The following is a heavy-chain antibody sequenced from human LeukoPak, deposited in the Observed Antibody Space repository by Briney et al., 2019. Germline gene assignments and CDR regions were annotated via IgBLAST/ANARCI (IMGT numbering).Heavy chain of an antibody. CDR1: GGSFSGYY. V-gene: IGHV4-34*01. CDR2: IYHSGST. CDR3: ARRGSGWYFPSDY. D-gene: IGHD6-19*01. Sequence: SETLSLTCAVYGGSFSGYYWSWIRQPPGKGLEWIGEIYHSGSTNYNPSLKSRVTISVDKSKNQFSLKLSSVTAADTAVYYCARRGSGWYFPSDYWGQGTLVTVSS. J-gene: IGHJ4*02.